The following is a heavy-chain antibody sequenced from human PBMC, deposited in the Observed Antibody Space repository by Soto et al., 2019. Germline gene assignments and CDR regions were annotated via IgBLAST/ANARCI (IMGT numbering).Heavy chain of an antibody. J-gene: IGHJ4*02. CDR1: GYTFNSYV. Sequence: QVQLVQSGAEVKKPGASVKVSCKASGYTFNSYVLHWVRQAPGQRLEWMGWINAGNGKTKYSQKLQGRLTFARDTSTSTAYMELRSLRSDDTAVYYCARGEVTGSALWGQGTLVTVSS. V-gene: IGHV1-3*01. CDR2: INAGNGKT. CDR3: ARGEVTGSAL. D-gene: IGHD5-18*01.